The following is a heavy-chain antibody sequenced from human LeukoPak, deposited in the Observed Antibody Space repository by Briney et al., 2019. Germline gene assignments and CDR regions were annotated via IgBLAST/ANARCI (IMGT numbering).Heavy chain of an antibody. CDR1: GFTVSSNY. J-gene: IGHJ4*02. V-gene: IGHV3-66*01. CDR3: ARVGSKTSGYDFGGLWAFDY. D-gene: IGHD5-12*01. CDR2: IYSGGST. Sequence: QPGGSLRLSCAASGFTVSSNYMSWVRQAPGKGLEWVSVIYSGGSTYYADSVKGRFTISRDNSKNTLYLQMNSLRAEDTAVYYCARVGSKTSGYDFGGLWAFDYWGQGTLVTVSS.